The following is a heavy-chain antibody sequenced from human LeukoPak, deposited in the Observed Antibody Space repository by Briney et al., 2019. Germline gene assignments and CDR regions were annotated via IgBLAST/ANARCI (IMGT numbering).Heavy chain of an antibody. CDR1: GGSFSGYY. CDR2: INHSGST. CDR3: ARAIRITMVRGSYFDY. V-gene: IGHV4-34*01. D-gene: IGHD3-10*01. J-gene: IGHJ4*02. Sequence: SETLSLTCAVYGGSFSGYYWSWIRQPPGKGLEWIGEINHSGSTNYNPSLKSRVTTSVDTSKNQFSLKLSSVTAADTAVYYCARAIRITMVRGSYFDYWGQGTLVTVSS.